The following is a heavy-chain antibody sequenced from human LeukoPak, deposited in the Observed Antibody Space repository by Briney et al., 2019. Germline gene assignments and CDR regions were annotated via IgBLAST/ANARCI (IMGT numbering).Heavy chain of an antibody. CDR3: ARHPLVVVPAAMGWFDP. Sequence: HPSETLSLTCTVSGGSISSYYWSWIRQPPGKGLEWIGYIYTSGSTNYNPSLKSRVTMSVDTSKNQFSLKLSSVTAADTAVYYCARHPLVVVPAAMGWFDPWGQGTLVTVSS. V-gene: IGHV4-4*09. CDR1: GGSISSYY. D-gene: IGHD2-2*01. CDR2: IYTSGST. J-gene: IGHJ5*02.